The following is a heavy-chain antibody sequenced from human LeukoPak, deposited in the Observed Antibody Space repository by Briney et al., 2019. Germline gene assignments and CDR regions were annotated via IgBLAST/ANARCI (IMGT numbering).Heavy chain of an antibody. CDR2: ISYDGSNK. CDR3: AKDHDYGDYYFDY. J-gene: IGHJ4*02. D-gene: IGHD4-17*01. CDR1: GFTFSSYG. Sequence: GGSLRLSCAATGFTFSSYGMHWVRQAPGKGLEWVAVISYDGSNKYYADSVKGRFTISRDNSKNTLYLQMNSLRAEDTAVYYCAKDHDYGDYYFDYWGQGTLVTVSS. V-gene: IGHV3-30*18.